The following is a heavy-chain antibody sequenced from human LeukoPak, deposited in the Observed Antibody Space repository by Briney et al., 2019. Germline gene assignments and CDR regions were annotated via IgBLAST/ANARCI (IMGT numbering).Heavy chain of an antibody. CDR1: GFTFSSYA. D-gene: IGHD3-22*01. V-gene: IGHV3-23*01. CDR2: ISGSGGST. J-gene: IGHJ4*02. Sequence: PGGSLRLSCAASGFTFSSYAMSCVRQAPGKGLEWVSAISGSGGSTYYADSVKGRFTISRDNSKNTLSLQMNSLRVEDTAIYYCTRSGYRHPYHFDSWGQGTLVIVSS. CDR3: TRSGYRHPYHFDS.